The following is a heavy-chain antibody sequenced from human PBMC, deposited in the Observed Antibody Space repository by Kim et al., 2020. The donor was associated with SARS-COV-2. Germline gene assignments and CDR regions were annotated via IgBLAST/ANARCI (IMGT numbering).Heavy chain of an antibody. Sequence: GGSLRLSCAASGFTFSSFTMNWVRQAPGKGLEWVSSISSSSYIYYADSVKGRFTISRDNAKNSLYLQMNSLRAEDTAVYYCARVVYDSNPLYYYYYGMDVWGQGTTVTGSS. CDR1: GFTFSSFT. V-gene: IGHV3-21*01. J-gene: IGHJ6*02. D-gene: IGHD3-3*01. CDR3: ARVVYDSNPLYYYYYGMDV. CDR2: ISSSSYI.